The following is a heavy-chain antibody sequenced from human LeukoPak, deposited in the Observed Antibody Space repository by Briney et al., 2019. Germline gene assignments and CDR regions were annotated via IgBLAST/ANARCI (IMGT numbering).Heavy chain of an antibody. J-gene: IGHJ4*02. D-gene: IGHD3-22*01. V-gene: IGHV1-2*02. CDR3: ARVRWSSGYSLDY. CDR2: INPNSGGT. CDR1: GYTFTGYY. Sequence: ASVTVSCKASGYTFTGYYMHWVRQAPGQGLEWMGWINPNSGGTNYAQKFQGRATMTRDTSISTAYMELSRLRSDDTAVYYGARVRWSSGYSLDYWGQGTLVTVSS.